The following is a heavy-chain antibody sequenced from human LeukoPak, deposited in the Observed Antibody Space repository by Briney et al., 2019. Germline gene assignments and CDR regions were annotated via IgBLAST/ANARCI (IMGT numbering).Heavy chain of an antibody. J-gene: IGHJ4*02. CDR2: ISGGGGTT. V-gene: IGHV3-23*01. D-gene: IGHD3-22*01. CDR1: GFTFNNYA. Sequence: GGSLRLSCAGSGFTFNNYAMSWVRQAPGKGLEWVSAISGGGGTTNYADSVKGRFTISRDNSKDTLYLQMSGLRAEDTAVYFCAKDSPWYDSSTYYYFDYWGQGTLVTVSS. CDR3: AKDSPWYDSSTYYYFDY.